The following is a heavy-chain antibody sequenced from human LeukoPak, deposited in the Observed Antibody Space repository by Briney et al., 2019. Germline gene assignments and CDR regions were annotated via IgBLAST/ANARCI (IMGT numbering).Heavy chain of an antibody. CDR2: IRSICCYI. J-gene: IGHJ4*02. V-gene: IGHV3-21*01. D-gene: IGHD2-2*01. CDR1: GLTFRIYS. CDR3: ARAEHRYCSSTSCSANFDC. Sequence: GGSLRLSCAASGLTFRIYSMNWVRQAPGRALEWGSSIRSICCYIYYAVSVRGRFTISRHNAKNSLSLEINRLRGEDTAVYYCARAEHRYCSSTSCSANFDCWGQRTLVTVAS.